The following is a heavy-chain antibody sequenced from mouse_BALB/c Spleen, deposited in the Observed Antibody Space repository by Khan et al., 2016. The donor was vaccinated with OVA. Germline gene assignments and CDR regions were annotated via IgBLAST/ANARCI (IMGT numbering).Heavy chain of an antibody. CDR1: GFSITSDYA. V-gene: IGHV3-2*02. CDR2: ITYSGSS. J-gene: IGHJ3*01. CDR3: ARGRAY. Sequence: EVKLEESGPGLVKPSQSLSLTCTVTGFSITSDYAWNWFRQFPGNKLEWMGYITYSGSSSYTPSLKSRISITRDTSKNQFFLQLNSVTTEDTATYYCARGRAYWGQGTLVTVSA. D-gene: IGHD3-3*01.